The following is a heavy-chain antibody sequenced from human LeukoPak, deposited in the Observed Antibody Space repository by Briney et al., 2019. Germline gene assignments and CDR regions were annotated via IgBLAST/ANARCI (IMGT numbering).Heavy chain of an antibody. Sequence: SETLSLTCAVSGYSISSGYYWGWIRQPPGKGLEWIGSIYHSGSTYYNPSLKSRVTISVDTSKNQFSLKLSSVTAADTAVYYCARSLWFGEYDTFDIWGQGTMVTVSS. CDR2: IYHSGST. CDR3: ARSLWFGEYDTFDI. D-gene: IGHD3-10*01. CDR1: GYSISSGYY. V-gene: IGHV4-38-2*01. J-gene: IGHJ3*02.